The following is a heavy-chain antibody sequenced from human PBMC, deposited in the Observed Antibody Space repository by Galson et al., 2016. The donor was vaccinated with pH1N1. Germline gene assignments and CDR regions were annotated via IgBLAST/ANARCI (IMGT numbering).Heavy chain of an antibody. CDR1: GGSISSGGYY. V-gene: IGHV4-31*03. D-gene: IGHD4-17*01. CDR3: AKAPYGDYVKWFDP. Sequence: LSLTCTVSGGSISSGGYYWSWIRQHPGKGLEWIGYIYYSGSTYYNPSLNSRVTISVDTSKNQFSLKLSSVTAADTAVYYCAKAPYGDYVKWFDPWGQGTLVTVSS. CDR2: IYYSGST. J-gene: IGHJ5*02.